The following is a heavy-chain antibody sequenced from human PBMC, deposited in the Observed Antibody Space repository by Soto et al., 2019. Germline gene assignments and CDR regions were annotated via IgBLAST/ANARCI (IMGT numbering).Heavy chain of an antibody. V-gene: IGHV3-21*01. CDR1: GFTFSSYS. CDR2: ISSSSSYI. CDR3: ARGRRQQLVRGNWFAP. Sequence: AGGSLRLSCAASGFTFSSYSMNWVHQAPGKGLEWVSSISSSSSYIYYADSVKGRFTISRDNAKNSLYLQMNSLRAEDTAVYYCARGRRQQLVRGNWFAPWGQGTMVTVSS. J-gene: IGHJ5*02. D-gene: IGHD6-13*01.